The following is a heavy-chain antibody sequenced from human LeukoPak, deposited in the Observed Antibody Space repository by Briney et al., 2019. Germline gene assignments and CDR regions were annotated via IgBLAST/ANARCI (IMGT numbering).Heavy chain of an antibody. CDR3: ARPHILGGGDVYYGMDV. V-gene: IGHV3-23*01. J-gene: IGHJ6*02. CDR1: GFTFSDYY. CDR2: ISGSGGST. Sequence: GGSLRLSCAASGFTFSDYYMSWIRQAPGKGLEWVSAISGSGGSTYYADSVQGRFTISRDNSKNTLYLQMNSLRAEDTAVYYCARPHILGGGDVYYGMDVWGQGTTVTVSS. D-gene: IGHD2-21*02.